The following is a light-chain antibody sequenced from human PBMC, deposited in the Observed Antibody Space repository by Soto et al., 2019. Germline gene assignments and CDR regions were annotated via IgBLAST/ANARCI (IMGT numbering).Light chain of an antibody. J-gene: IGKJ5*01. Sequence: EILLTPSPCTMSLSPGGSATLSCRASQSVSSRYLAWYQQKPGQAPRVRIYGASSSATGIPERFSGSGSGTDCPLTISRLAPEDVEVDYCQQRSNWPITFGQGTRLEIK. V-gene: IGKV3D-20*02. CDR2: GAS. CDR3: QQRSNWPIT. CDR1: QSVSSRY.